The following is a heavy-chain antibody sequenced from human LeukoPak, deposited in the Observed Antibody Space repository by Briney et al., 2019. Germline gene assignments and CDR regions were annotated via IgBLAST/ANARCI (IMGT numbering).Heavy chain of an antibody. J-gene: IGHJ5*02. V-gene: IGHV1-18*01. CDR3: ARDMYYYSRTGFDP. CDR2: ISAYNGNT. CDR1: GYTFNSYG. Sequence: ASVKVSCKTSGYTFNSYGIIWVRQAPGQGLEWMGWISAYNGNTNYAQKLQGRVTMTTDTSTSTAYMELRSLRSDDTAVYYCARDMYYYSRTGFDPWGQGTLVTVSS. D-gene: IGHD3-10*01.